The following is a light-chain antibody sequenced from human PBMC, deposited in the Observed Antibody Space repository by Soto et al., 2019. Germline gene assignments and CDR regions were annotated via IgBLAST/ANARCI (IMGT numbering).Light chain of an antibody. CDR2: EDI. CDR3: CSYAGGASVV. V-gene: IGLV2-23*01. Sequence: QSVLTQPASVSGSPGQSITISCTGTSSDIGRHNLVSWYQQHPGKAPKLMVYEDIERPSGVSDRFSGSKSGNTASLTISGLQTEDEANYYCCSYAGGASVVFGGGTKLTVL. J-gene: IGLJ2*01. CDR1: SSDIGRHNL.